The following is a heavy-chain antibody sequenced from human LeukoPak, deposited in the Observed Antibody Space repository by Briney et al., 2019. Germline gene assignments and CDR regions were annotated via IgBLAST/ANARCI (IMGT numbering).Heavy chain of an antibody. D-gene: IGHD5-12*01. CDR1: GFTFSSYS. Sequence: GGSLRLSCAASGFTFSSYSMTWVRQAPGKGLEWVSSISSSSSYIYYADSVKGRFTISRDNDKNSLYLEMNSLRAEDTAVYYCARGVATTGLGDYWGQGTLVTVSS. CDR3: ARGVATTGLGDY. V-gene: IGHV3-21*01. CDR2: ISSSSSYI. J-gene: IGHJ4*02.